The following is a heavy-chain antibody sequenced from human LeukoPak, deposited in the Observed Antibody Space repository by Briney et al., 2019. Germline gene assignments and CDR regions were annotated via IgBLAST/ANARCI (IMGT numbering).Heavy chain of an antibody. CDR3: ARTSPTSHFDF. D-gene: IGHD3-16*01. Sequence: PGGSLRLSCVVSGFNFTTYWMHWVRQAPGKGLVWVSRINGDGSNSNYADSVKGRFTISRDNARNTLYLQMNGLRAEDTALYYCARTSPTSHFDFWGQGTLVTVSS. J-gene: IGHJ4*02. CDR2: INGDGSNS. V-gene: IGHV3-74*01. CDR1: GFNFTTYW.